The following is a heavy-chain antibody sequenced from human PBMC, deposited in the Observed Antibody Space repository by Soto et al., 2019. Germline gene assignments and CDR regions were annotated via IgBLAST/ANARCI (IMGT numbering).Heavy chain of an antibody. J-gene: IGHJ4*02. D-gene: IGHD2-8*02. V-gene: IGHV4-34*01. Sequence: QVQLQQWGAGLLKPSETLSLTCAVYGGSFSGYYWTWIRQPPGTGLEWIGEINNSGSTNYNPSLKSRCTISVDTSKNQFSLKLTSVTAADTAVYYCARGKITGHFDYWGQGTLVTVSS. CDR3: ARGKITGHFDY. CDR1: GGSFSGYY. CDR2: INNSGST.